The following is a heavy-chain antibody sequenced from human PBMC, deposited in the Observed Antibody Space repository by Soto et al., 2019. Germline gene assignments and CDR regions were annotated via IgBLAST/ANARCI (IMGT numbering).Heavy chain of an antibody. V-gene: IGHV3-33*01. CDR1: GFTFSSYG. Sequence: PGGSLRLSCAASGFTFSSYGMHWVRQAPGKGLEWVAVIWYDGSNKYYADSVKGRFTISRDNSKNTLYLQMNSLRAEDTAVYYCARSGGGYCSSTSCYPLDYWGQGTLVTVSS. J-gene: IGHJ4*02. CDR3: ARSGGGYCSSTSCYPLDY. D-gene: IGHD2-2*01. CDR2: IWYDGSNK.